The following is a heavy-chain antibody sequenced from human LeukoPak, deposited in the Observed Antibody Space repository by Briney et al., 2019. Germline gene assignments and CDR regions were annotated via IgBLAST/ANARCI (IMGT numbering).Heavy chain of an antibody. D-gene: IGHD6-13*01. CDR2: IYTSGST. V-gene: IGHV4-61*02. Sequence: SETLSLTCTVSGGSISSGSYYWSWIRQPARKGLDWIGRIYTSGSTNYNPSLKSRVTISVDTSKNQFSLKLSSVTAADTAVYDCARISSSWSDPFVYWGQGTLVTVSS. CDR1: GGSISSGSYY. CDR3: ARISSSWSDPFVY. J-gene: IGHJ4*02.